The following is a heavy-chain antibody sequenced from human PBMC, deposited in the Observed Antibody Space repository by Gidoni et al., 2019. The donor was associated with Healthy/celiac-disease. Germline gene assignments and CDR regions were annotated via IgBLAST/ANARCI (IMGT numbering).Heavy chain of an antibody. J-gene: IGHJ6*02. V-gene: IGHV4-39*07. Sequence: QLQLQESGPGLVKPSETLSLPCTVSGGSIRSRSYSWGWIRQPPGKGLEWIGSIYYSGSTYYNPSLKSRVTISVDTSKNQFSMKLSSVTAADTAVYYCARSGKNIAAPGLYYYYGMDVWGQGTTVTVSS. CDR2: IYYSGST. D-gene: IGHD6-13*01. CDR3: ARSGKNIAAPGLYYYYGMDV. CDR1: GGSIRSRSYS.